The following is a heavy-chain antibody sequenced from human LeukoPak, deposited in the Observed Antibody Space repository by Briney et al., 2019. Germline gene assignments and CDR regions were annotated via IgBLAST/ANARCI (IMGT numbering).Heavy chain of an antibody. CDR2: IYYSGST. V-gene: IGHV4-39*01. D-gene: IGHD5-24*01. J-gene: IGHJ3*02. CDR1: GGSISSSSYY. Sequence: SETLSLTCTVSGGSISSSSYYWGWIRQPPGKGLEWIGSIYYSGSTYYNPSLKSRVTISVDTSKNQFSLKLSSVTAADTAVYYCARSLGVEMATNWDAFDIWGQGTMVTVSS. CDR3: ARSLGVEMATNWDAFDI.